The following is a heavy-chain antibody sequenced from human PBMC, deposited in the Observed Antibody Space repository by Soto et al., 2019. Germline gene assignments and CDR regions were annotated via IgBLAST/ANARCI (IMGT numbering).Heavy chain of an antibody. CDR1: GGSISSSSYY. V-gene: IGHV4-39*01. Sequence: PSETLSLTCTVSGGSISSSSYYWGWIRQPPGKGLEWIGSIYYSGSTYYNPSLKSRVTISVDTSKNQFSLKLSSVTAADTAVYYCARAGSYSPCNWFDPWGQGTLVTVSS. CDR3: ARAGSYSPCNWFDP. CDR2: IYYSGST. J-gene: IGHJ5*02. D-gene: IGHD3-10*01.